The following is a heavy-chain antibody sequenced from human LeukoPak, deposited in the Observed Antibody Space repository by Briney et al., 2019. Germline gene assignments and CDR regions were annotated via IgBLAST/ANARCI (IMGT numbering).Heavy chain of an antibody. CDR3: ARGSLYGMDV. CDR2: IYHSGST. V-gene: IGHV4-30-2*01. CDR1: GGSISSGGYS. J-gene: IGHJ6*02. Sequence: SETLSLTCAVSGGSISSGGYSWSWIRQPPGKGLEWIGYIYHSGSTYYNPSLKSRVTISVDRSKNQFSLKLSSVTAADTAVYYCARGSLYGMDVWGQGTTVTVSS.